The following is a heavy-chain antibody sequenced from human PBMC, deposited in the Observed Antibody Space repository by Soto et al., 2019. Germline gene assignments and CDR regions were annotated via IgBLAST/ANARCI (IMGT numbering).Heavy chain of an antibody. CDR3: ARGHTRGGSCFDI. CDR1: GGSIFSYP. CDR2: IYYSGNT. J-gene: IGHJ3*02. V-gene: IGHV4-59*01. D-gene: IGHD3-10*01. Sequence: PSETLSLTCTASGGSIFSYPWDWIRQPPGKGLEYIGYIYYSGNTNYNPSPKSGGTIPVDMTGQQFSQKLTSVTAADTAAYYCARGHTRGGSCFDIWGQGTSVTVSS.